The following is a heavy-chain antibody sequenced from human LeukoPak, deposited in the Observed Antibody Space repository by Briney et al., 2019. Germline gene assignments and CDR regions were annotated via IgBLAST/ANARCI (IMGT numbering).Heavy chain of an antibody. CDR3: ARDGDSSAPVL. V-gene: IGHV3-23*01. CDR1: RFTFSSYA. CDR2: ISGSGGTT. Sequence: GGSLRLSCAASRFTFSSYAMSWVRQAPWKGLEWVSAISGSGGTTYYADSVKGRFTISRDNSKNTLFLQMNSLRAEDTAVYYCARDGDSSAPVLWGQGTLVTVSS. D-gene: IGHD6-6*01. J-gene: IGHJ4*02.